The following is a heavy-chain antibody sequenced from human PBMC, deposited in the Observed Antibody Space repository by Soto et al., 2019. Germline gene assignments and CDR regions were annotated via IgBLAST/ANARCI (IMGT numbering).Heavy chain of an antibody. D-gene: IGHD2-15*01. Sequence: SETLSLTCSVSGGSMSSGDYYWNWIRQSPAKGLEWIGSIHYIGTSYSNPSLQSRLSISVDTSKSQFSLKLSSVTAADTAVYYCARDQSYCSGGSCYYLGSYYYYYGMDVWGQGTTVTVSS. CDR1: GGSMSSGDYY. CDR3: ARDQSYCSGGSCYYLGSYYYYYGMDV. CDR2: IHYIGTS. V-gene: IGHV4-30-4*08. J-gene: IGHJ6*02.